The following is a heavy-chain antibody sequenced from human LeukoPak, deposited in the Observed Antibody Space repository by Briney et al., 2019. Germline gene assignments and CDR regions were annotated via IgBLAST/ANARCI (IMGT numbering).Heavy chain of an antibody. CDR1: GFTFDDYA. J-gene: IGHJ3*02. V-gene: IGHV3-9*03. CDR2: ISWNSGSI. CDR3: AKDKHLYDRTGAFDI. D-gene: IGHD1-14*01. Sequence: GGSLRLSCAASGFTFDDYAMHWVRQAPGEGLEWVSGISWNSGSIGYADSVKGRFTISRDNAKNSLYLQMNSLRAEDMALYYCAKDKHLYDRTGAFDIWGQGTMVTVSS.